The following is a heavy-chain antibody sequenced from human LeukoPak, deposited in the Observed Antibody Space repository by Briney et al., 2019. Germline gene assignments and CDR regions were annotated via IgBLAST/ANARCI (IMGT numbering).Heavy chain of an antibody. V-gene: IGHV1-69*05. D-gene: IGHD4-23*01. Sequence: VASVKVSCKASGGTFSSYAISWVRQAPGQGLEWMGGIIPIFGTANYAQKFQGRVTITTDESTSTAYMELSSLRSEDTAVYYCARETADYGGNSEAIFDYWGQGTLVTVSS. CDR1: GGTFSSYA. CDR3: ARETADYGGNSEAIFDY. CDR2: IIPIFGTA. J-gene: IGHJ4*02.